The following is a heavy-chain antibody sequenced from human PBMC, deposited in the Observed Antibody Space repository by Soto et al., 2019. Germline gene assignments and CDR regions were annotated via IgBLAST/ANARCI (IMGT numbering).Heavy chain of an antibody. CDR1: GYTFTNYA. CDR2: INAGNGNT. J-gene: IGHJ4*02. CDR3: ARLTAIGGYDSSGPLDY. V-gene: IGHV1-3*01. D-gene: IGHD3-22*01. Sequence: ASVKVSCEASGYTFTNYAMHWVRQAPGQRLEWMGWINAGNGNTKYSQKFQGRVTITRDTSASTVYMELSSLRSEDTAVYYCARLTAIGGYDSSGPLDYWGQGTLVTVSS.